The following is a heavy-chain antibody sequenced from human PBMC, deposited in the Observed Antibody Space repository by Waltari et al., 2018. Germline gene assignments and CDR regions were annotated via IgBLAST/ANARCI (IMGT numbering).Heavy chain of an antibody. D-gene: IGHD3-22*01. J-gene: IGHJ4*02. Sequence: QVQLQESGPGLVKPSETLSLTCTVSGGSISSYYWSWIRQPPGKGLEWIGYIYYSGSTNYNPSLKSRVTISVDTSKNQFSLKLGSVTAADTAVYYCASVSYYYDSSGYPAGGNYFDYWGQGTLVTVSS. V-gene: IGHV4-59*01. CDR1: GGSISSYY. CDR3: ASVSYYYDSSGYPAGGNYFDY. CDR2: IYYSGST.